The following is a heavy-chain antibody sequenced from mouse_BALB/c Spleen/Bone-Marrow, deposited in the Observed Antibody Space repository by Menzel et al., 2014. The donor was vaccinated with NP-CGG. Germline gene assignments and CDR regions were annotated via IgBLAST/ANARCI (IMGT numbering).Heavy chain of an antibody. CDR3: ARDGYGSSD. Sequence: GGVLVNPGGSLKLSCAASGFTFSTYAMSWVRQSPEKRLEWVAEISSGGSYTYYPDTVTGRFTISRDNAKNTPYLEMSSLRSEDTAMYYCARDGYGSSDWGQGTLVTVSA. D-gene: IGHD1-1*01. CDR2: ISSGGSYT. CDR1: GFTFSTYA. V-gene: IGHV5-9-4*01. J-gene: IGHJ3*01.